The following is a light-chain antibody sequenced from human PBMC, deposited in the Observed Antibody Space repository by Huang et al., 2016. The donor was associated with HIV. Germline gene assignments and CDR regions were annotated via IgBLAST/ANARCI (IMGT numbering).Light chain of an antibody. CDR3: QQRSNWPPYT. J-gene: IGKJ2*01. CDR2: DAS. Sequence: EVVLTQSPVTLSLSPGERATLSCRASQSISSSLAWYQQKPGQTPRLLIYDASNRATGIPARFSGSGSGTDFTLTISNLEPEDIAVYYCQQRSNWPPYTFGPGTKLEIK. CDR1: QSISSS. V-gene: IGKV3-11*01.